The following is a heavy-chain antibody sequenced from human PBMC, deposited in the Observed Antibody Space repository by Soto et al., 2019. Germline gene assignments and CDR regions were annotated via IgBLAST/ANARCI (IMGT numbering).Heavy chain of an antibody. V-gene: IGHV3-23*01. Sequence: EVQLLESGGGLVQPGGSLRLSCAASGFTFSNYAMTWVRQAAGKGLEWVSSIRGPGGSTYYADSVQGRFTISRDNSKNTLFLQMNTLRAEDTALYYCARDERIAVAGTDNWGQGILVTVTS. J-gene: IGHJ4*02. CDR1: GFTFSNYA. D-gene: IGHD6-19*01. CDR3: ARDERIAVAGTDN. CDR2: IRGPGGST.